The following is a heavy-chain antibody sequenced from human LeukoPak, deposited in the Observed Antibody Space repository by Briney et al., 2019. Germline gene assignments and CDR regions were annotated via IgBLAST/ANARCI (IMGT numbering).Heavy chain of an antibody. V-gene: IGHV4-59*08. Sequence: SETLSLTCTVSGGSISSYYWSWIRQPPGKGLEWIGYIYYSGSTNYNPSLKSRVTISVDTSKNQFSLKLSSVPAADTAVYYCARHVRICSGGSCFFYFDYWGQGTLVTVSS. CDR1: GGSISSYY. J-gene: IGHJ4*02. CDR3: ARHVRICSGGSCFFYFDY. CDR2: IYYSGST. D-gene: IGHD2-15*01.